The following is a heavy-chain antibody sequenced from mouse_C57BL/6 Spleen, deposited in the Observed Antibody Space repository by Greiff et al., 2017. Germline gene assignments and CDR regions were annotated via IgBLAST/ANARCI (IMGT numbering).Heavy chain of an antibody. CDR1: GFNIKDDY. CDR2: IDPENGDT. D-gene: IGHD3-3*01. Sequence: EVKLVESGAELVRPGASVKLSCTASGFNIKDDYMHWVKQRPEQGLEWIGWIDPENGDTEYASKFQGKATITAATSSNTAYLQLSSLTSEDTAVYYCTKGLLFAYWGQGTLVTVSA. CDR3: TKGLLFAY. V-gene: IGHV14-4*01. J-gene: IGHJ3*01.